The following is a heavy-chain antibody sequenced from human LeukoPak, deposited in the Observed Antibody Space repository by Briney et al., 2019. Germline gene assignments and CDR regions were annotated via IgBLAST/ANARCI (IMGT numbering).Heavy chain of an antibody. Sequence: PGGSLRLSCAASGFTFRSFAMSWVRQAPGKGLEWVSAISGSGANTYYADSVKGRFTISRDNSKNTLYLQMNSLRAEDTAVYYCAKDRLYSGSSGDLWGQGTLVTVST. D-gene: IGHD6-13*01. J-gene: IGHJ4*02. CDR3: AKDRLYSGSSGDL. CDR1: GFTFRSFA. CDR2: ISGSGANT. V-gene: IGHV3-23*01.